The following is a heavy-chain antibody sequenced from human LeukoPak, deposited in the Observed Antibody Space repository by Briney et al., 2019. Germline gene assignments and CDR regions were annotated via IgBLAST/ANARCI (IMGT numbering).Heavy chain of an antibody. Sequence: GGSLRLSCAASGFTFSSYNMNWVRQAPGKGLEWVSAISGSGGSTYYADSVKGRFTISRDSSKNTLYLQMNSLRAEDTAVYYCARGNYAIDAFDIWGQGTMVTVSS. CDR2: ISGSGGST. D-gene: IGHD1-7*01. J-gene: IGHJ3*02. CDR3: ARGNYAIDAFDI. V-gene: IGHV3-23*01. CDR1: GFTFSSYN.